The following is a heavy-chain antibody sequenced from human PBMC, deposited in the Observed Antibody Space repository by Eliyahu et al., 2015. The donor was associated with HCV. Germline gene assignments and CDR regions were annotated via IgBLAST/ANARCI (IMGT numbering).Heavy chain of an antibody. D-gene: IGHD6-6*01. CDR3: ARARLLPRQYSSSFLAGRNHRAHVSFDY. CDR2: INHSGST. CDR1: GGSXSGYY. Sequence: QVQLQQWGAGLLKPSETLSLTCAVYGGSXSGYYWSWIRQPPXRGLGWIGEINHSGSTNYNPSLKSRVXISVDTSKNQFSLKLSSVTAADTAVYYCARARLLPRQYSSSFLAGRNHRAHVSFDYWGQGTLVTVSS. V-gene: IGHV4-34*01. J-gene: IGHJ4*02.